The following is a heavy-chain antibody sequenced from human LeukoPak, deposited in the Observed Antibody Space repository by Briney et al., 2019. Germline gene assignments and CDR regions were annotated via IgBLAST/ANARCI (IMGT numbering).Heavy chain of an antibody. J-gene: IGHJ4*02. CDR2: ISGSGGST. D-gene: IGHD4/OR15-4a*01. CDR1: GFTFSSYA. V-gene: IGHV3-23*01. CDR3: AKMGEEGGAIDY. Sequence: GGSLRLSCAPSGFTFSSYATSWVRQAPGKGLEWVSAISGSGGSTYYADSVKGRFTISRDNSKNTLYLQMNSLRAEDTAVYYCAKMGEEGGAIDYWGQGTLVTVSS.